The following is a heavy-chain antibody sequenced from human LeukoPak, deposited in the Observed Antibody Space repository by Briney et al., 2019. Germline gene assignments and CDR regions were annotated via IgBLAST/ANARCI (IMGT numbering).Heavy chain of an antibody. Sequence: SETLSLTCTVSGGSISSSCYYWGWIRQPPGKGLEWIGEINLSGSTNYNPSLKSRVTISVDTSKNQFSLKLSSVTAADTAVYYCARLGVRGLTYYYYGMDVWGQGTTVTVSS. V-gene: IGHV4-39*07. CDR3: ARLGVRGLTYYYYGMDV. CDR1: GGSISSSCYY. D-gene: IGHD3-10*01. CDR2: INLSGST. J-gene: IGHJ6*02.